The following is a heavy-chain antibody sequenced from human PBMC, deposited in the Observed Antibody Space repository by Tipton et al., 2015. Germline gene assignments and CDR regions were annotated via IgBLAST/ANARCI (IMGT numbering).Heavy chain of an antibody. CDR2: LYYSGST. CDR3: ARAPSDYDIWSGTFDY. Sequence: TLSLPCTVSGASISSITYYWAWIRQPPGKGLERIGSLYYSGSTYNPSLKSQVTIPANTTKNQISLKLTSGTAADTAVYYCARAPSDYDIWSGTFDYWGQGTLVTVSS. CDR1: GASISSITYY. V-gene: IGHV4-39*01. J-gene: IGHJ4*02. D-gene: IGHD3-3*01.